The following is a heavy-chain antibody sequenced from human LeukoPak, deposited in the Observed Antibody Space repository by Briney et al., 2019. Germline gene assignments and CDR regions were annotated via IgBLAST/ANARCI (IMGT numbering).Heavy chain of an antibody. CDR2: ISSGSSTI. D-gene: IGHD2-2*01. Sequence: GGSLRLSCAASGFTFSYYSINWVRQAPGKGLEWVSYISSGSSTIYYADSVKGRFTISRDNAKNSLYQQMSSLRDEDTAVYYCAREYCSSTSCYLGEVRPYYYYYMDVWGKGTTVSVSS. J-gene: IGHJ6*03. V-gene: IGHV3-48*02. CDR1: GFTFSYYS. CDR3: AREYCSSTSCYLGEVRPYYYYYMDV.